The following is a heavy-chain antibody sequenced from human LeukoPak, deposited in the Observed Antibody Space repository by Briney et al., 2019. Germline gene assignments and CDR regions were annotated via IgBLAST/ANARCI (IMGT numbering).Heavy chain of an antibody. CDR2: VSYRGTT. J-gene: IGHJ4*02. CDR1: GDSLNSNSFY. V-gene: IGHV4-39*07. Sequence: ASETLSLTCTVSGDSLNSNSFYWAWIRQPPGKGLEWIGSVSYRGTTYYNPSLKSRVTISVDTSKNQFSLKLSSVTAADTAVYYCARGRGDADDSSSLAQWFNYYFDYWGQGTLVTVSS. CDR3: ARGRGDADDSSSLAQWFNYYFDY. D-gene: IGHD6-13*01.